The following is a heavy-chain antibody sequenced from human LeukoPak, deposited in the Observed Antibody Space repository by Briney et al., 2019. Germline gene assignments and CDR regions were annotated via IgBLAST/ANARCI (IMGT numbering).Heavy chain of an antibody. CDR1: GYTFTSYG. J-gene: IGHJ3*02. CDR3: ARVYCSSTSCFIEDAFDI. D-gene: IGHD2-2*01. CDR2: ISAYNGNT. Sequence: ASVKVSCKASGYTFTSYGISWVRQAPGQGLEWMGWISAYNGNTNYAQKLQGRVTMTTDTSTSTAYMELRSLRSDDTAVYYCARVYCSSTSCFIEDAFDIWGQGTMVTVS. V-gene: IGHV1-18*01.